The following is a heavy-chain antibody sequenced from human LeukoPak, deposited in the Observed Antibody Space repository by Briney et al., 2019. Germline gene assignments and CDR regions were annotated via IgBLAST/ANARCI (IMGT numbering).Heavy chain of an antibody. CDR3: ARGTGDSCKD. D-gene: IGHD3-22*01. CDR2: TYYRSKWRN. V-gene: IGHV6-1*01. Sequence: SQPLSLTCAISGDSVSSNSASWNWIRQSPSRGLEWLGRTYYRSKWRNDYAVSVKSRITISPDTSKSQFSLQLNSVTPEDTAVYYCARGTGDSCKDWGLGTLVTVSS. CDR1: GDSVSSNSAS. J-gene: IGHJ4*02.